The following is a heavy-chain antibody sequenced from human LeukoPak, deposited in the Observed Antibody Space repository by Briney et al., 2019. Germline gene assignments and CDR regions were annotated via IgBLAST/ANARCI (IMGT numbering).Heavy chain of an antibody. V-gene: IGHV4-59*01. D-gene: IGHD3-22*01. J-gene: IGHJ6*02. CDR3: ARHHHLDRSGYYPGSYYYGMDV. CDR2: IYCSGST. Sequence: SETLSLTCAVYGGSFSGYYWSWIRQPPGKGLEWIGYIYCSGSTDYNPSLKSRVTISVDTSKDQFSLKLSSVTAADTAVYYCARHHHLDRSGYYPGSYYYGMDVWGQGTTVTVSS. CDR1: GGSFSGYY.